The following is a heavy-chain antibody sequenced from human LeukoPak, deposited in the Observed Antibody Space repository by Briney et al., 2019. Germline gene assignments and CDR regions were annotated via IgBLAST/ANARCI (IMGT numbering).Heavy chain of an antibody. Sequence: SETLSLTCTVSSGSISSGGYYWSWIRQPPGKGLEWIGYIYHSGSTYYNPSLKSRVTISVDRSKNQFSLKLSSVTAADTAVYYCARCQLPIRWFDPWGQGTLVTVSS. V-gene: IGHV4-30-2*01. CDR2: IYHSGST. D-gene: IGHD2-2*01. J-gene: IGHJ5*02. CDR3: ARCQLPIRWFDP. CDR1: SGSISSGGYY.